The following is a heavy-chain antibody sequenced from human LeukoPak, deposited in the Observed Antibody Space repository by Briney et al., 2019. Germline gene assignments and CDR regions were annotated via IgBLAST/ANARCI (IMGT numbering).Heavy chain of an antibody. Sequence: ASVTVSLTSSAYTFTCYYMDWVREPPGQGLEWMGVFTPNSGGTNYAQKFQGRGTMTRDMSTSTAYMELSRLRSDDTAVYYCARVMPDSSGYYYVFDYWGQRNPVTVSS. CDR3: ARVMPDSSGYYYVFDY. CDR1: AYTFTCYY. D-gene: IGHD3-22*01. CDR2: FTPNSGGT. J-gene: IGHJ4*02. V-gene: IGHV1-2*02.